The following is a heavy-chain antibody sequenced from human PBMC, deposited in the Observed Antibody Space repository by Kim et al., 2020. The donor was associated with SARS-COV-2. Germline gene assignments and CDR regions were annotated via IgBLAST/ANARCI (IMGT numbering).Heavy chain of an antibody. Sequence: GGSLRLSCAASGFTFSDYYMSWIRQAPGKGLEWVSYISSSSSYTNYADSVKGRFTISRDNAKNSLYLQMNSLRAEDTAVYYCARDLGSGWYPYYYYGMDVWGQGTTVTVSS. V-gene: IGHV3-11*05. CDR3: ARDLGSGWYPYYYYGMDV. J-gene: IGHJ6*02. CDR2: ISSSSSYT. CDR1: GFTFSDYY. D-gene: IGHD6-19*01.